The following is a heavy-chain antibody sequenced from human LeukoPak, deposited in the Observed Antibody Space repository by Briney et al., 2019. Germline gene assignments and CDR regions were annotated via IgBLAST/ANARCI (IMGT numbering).Heavy chain of an antibody. CDR3: TRRNGNYHYGMDV. D-gene: IGHD1-26*01. CDR1: GFTFSGSA. Sequence: GGSLKLSCAASGFTFSGSAMHWVRQASGKGLEWVGRIRSKANSYATAYAASVKGRFTISRDDSKNTAYLQMNSLKTEDTAVYYCTRRNGNYHYGMDVWGQGTTVTVSS. V-gene: IGHV3-73*01. J-gene: IGHJ6*02. CDR2: IRSKANSYAT.